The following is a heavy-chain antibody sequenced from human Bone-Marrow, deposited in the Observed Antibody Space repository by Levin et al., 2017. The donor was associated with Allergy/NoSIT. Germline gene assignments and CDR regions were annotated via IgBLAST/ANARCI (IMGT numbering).Heavy chain of an antibody. CDR2: IWSDGRVI. Sequence: LSLTCAASGFTFRSPAMHWVRQAPGKGLEWVAVIWSDGRVIYYADSIKGRFTISRDNSKNTVYVQMNSLRAEDTAVYYCARASGSGSYSHFDYWGQGALVTVSP. D-gene: IGHD3-10*01. CDR1: GFTFRSPA. V-gene: IGHV3-33*01. CDR3: ARASGSGSYSHFDY. J-gene: IGHJ4*02.